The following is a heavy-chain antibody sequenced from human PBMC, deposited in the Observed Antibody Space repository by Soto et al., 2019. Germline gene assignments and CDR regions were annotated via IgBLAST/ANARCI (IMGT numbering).Heavy chain of an antibody. V-gene: IGHV1-18*01. Sequence: PSAKVCCKESGYAIASYAISWMRQAPGQGLEWMGWISAYNGNTNYAQKLQGRVTMTTDTSTSTAYMELRSLRAEDTAVYSCVRDNNYWGQGTLVTVSS. CDR3: VRDNNY. CDR2: ISAYNGNT. J-gene: IGHJ4*02. CDR1: GYAIASYA.